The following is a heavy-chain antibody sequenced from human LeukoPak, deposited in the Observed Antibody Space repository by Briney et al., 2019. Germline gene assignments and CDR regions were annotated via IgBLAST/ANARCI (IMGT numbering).Heavy chain of an antibody. CDR1: GFTFDDYT. V-gene: IGHV3-43*01. D-gene: IGHD2-2*01. CDR3: AKGGVYCSSTSCRTYYYYYMDV. J-gene: IGHJ6*03. Sequence: QAGGSLRLSCAASGFTFDDYTMHWVRQAPGKGLEWVSLISWDGGSTYYADSVKGRFTISRDNSKNSLYLQMNSLRTEDTALYYCAKGGVYCSSTSCRTYYYYYMDVWGKGTTVTVSS. CDR2: ISWDGGST.